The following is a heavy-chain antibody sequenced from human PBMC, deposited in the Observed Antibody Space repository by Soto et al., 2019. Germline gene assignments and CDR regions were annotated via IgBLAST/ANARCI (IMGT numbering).Heavy chain of an antibody. Sequence: EVQLVESGGGLVQPGRSLRLSCAASGFTFDDYAMHWVRQAPGKGLEWVSGISWNSGSIGYADSVKGRFTISRDNAKKSLYLQMNSLRAEDTALYYCAKATGYGSGSYYHFDYWGQGTLVTVSS. CDR1: GFTFDDYA. D-gene: IGHD3-10*01. J-gene: IGHJ4*02. CDR2: ISWNSGSI. V-gene: IGHV3-9*01. CDR3: AKATGYGSGSYYHFDY.